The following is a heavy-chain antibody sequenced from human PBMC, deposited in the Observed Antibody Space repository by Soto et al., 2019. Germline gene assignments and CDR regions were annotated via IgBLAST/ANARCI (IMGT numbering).Heavy chain of an antibody. J-gene: IGHJ5*02. D-gene: IGHD4-4*01. CDR2: ISWNSGYI. V-gene: IGHV3-9*01. CDR3: VIDLSSSTNYDPIS. CDR1: GFTFDDYA. Sequence: GGSLRLSCAASGFTFDDYAMHWVRQAPGKGLEWVSGISWNSGYIGYVDSVKGRFTISRDNAKNSLYLQMNSLRAEDTALYYCVIDLSSSTNYDPISWGQAPMVTV.